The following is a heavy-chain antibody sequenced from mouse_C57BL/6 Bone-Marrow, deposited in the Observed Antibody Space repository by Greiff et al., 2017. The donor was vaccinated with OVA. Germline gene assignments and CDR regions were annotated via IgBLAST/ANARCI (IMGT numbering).Heavy chain of an antibody. J-gene: IGHJ2*01. D-gene: IGHD1-1*01. Sequence: QVQLQQPGAELVRPGSSVKLSCKASGYTFTSYWMHWVKQRPIQGLEWIGNIYPSDSETHYNQKFKDKATLTVDKSSSTAYMQLSSLTSEDSAVYDCARDYYYYFDYWGQGTTLTVSS. V-gene: IGHV1-52*01. CDR3: ARDYYYYFDY. CDR1: GYTFTSYW. CDR2: IYPSDSET.